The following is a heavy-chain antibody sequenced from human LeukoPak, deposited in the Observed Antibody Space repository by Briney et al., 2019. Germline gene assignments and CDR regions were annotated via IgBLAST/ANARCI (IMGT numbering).Heavy chain of an antibody. CDR1: GFTFSTYA. J-gene: IGHJ4*02. Sequence: GGSLRLSCAASGFTFSTYAMSWVRQAPGKGLEWVSAVRGSGTDTYYADSVKGRFTISRDNSKNTLYLQMNSLRAEDTAIYYCAKTSRGNSGYDSPFHYWGQGTLVTVSS. CDR3: AKTSRGNSGYDSPFHY. V-gene: IGHV3-23*01. D-gene: IGHD5-12*01. CDR2: VRGSGTDT.